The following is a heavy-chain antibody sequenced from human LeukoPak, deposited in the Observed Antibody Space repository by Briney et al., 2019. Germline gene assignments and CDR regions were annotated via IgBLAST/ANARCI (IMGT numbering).Heavy chain of an antibody. J-gene: IGHJ4*02. V-gene: IGHV4-61*01. CDR3: ARDQNEYYYDSSGYSL. CDR2: IYYSGST. D-gene: IGHD3-22*01. Sequence: SETLSLTCTVSGGSVSSGSYYWSWVRQPPGKGLEWIGYIYYSGSTNYNPSLKSRVTISVDTSKNQFSLKLSSVTAADTAVYYCARDQNEYYYDSSGYSLWGQGTLVTISS. CDR1: GGSVSSGSYY.